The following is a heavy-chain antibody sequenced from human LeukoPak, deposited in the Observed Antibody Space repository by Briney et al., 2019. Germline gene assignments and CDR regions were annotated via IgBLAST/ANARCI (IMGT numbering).Heavy chain of an antibody. CDR2: ISGSGGST. Sequence: PGGSLRLSCAASGFTFSSYAMSWVRQAPGKGLEWVSAISGSGGSTYYADSVKGRFTISRDNSKNTLYLRMNSLRAEDTAVYYCAKGGYPYIAAAGQTDYWGQGTLVTVSS. CDR3: AKGGYPYIAAAGQTDY. V-gene: IGHV3-23*01. D-gene: IGHD6-13*01. CDR1: GFTFSSYA. J-gene: IGHJ4*02.